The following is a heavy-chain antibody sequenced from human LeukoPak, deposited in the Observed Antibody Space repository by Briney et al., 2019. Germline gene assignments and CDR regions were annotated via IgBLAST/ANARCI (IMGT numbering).Heavy chain of an antibody. Sequence: PSETLSLTCTVSGGSISSYYWSWIRQPPGKGLEWIGYIYYSGSTNYNPSLKSRVTISVDTSKNQFSLKLSSVTAADTAMYYCARAEGEYGDYNYYYYYGMDVWGQGTTVTVSS. CDR3: ARAEGEYGDYNYYYYYGMDV. CDR1: GGSISSYY. V-gene: IGHV4-59*01. CDR2: IYYSGST. D-gene: IGHD4-17*01. J-gene: IGHJ6*02.